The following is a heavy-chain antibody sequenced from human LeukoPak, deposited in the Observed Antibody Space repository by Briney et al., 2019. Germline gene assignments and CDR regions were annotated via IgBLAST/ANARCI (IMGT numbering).Heavy chain of an antibody. D-gene: IGHD2-15*01. CDR3: AKDLPDRYSLEY. CDR2: TNYDGSDR. V-gene: IGHV3-30*02. CDR1: GFTFRNYA. Sequence: QTGGSLRLSCAASGFTFRNYAMYWVRQAPGKGLEWVAFTNYDGSDRCYADSVKGRFTVSRDNPKNTLYLQMNSLRTEDTAVYYCAKDLPDRYSLEYWGQGTMVTVPS. J-gene: IGHJ4*02.